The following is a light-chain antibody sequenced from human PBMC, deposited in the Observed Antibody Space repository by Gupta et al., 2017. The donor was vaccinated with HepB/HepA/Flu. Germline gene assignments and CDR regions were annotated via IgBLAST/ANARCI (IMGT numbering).Light chain of an antibody. J-gene: IGLJ2*01. Sequence: AVLTQPPSLSASPGASASLTCTLRRGINVGTYRIYWYQQKPGSPPQYLLRYKSDSDKQQGSGVPSRFSGSKDASANAGILLISGLQSEDEDDYYCMIWHSSAVVFGGGTKLTVL. CDR2: YKSDSDK. V-gene: IGLV5-45*02. CDR1: RGINVGTYR. CDR3: MIWHSSAVV.